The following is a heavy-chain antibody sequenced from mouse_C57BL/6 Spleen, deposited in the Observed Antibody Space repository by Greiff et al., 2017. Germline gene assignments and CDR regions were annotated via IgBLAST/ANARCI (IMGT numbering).Heavy chain of an antibody. Sequence: EVHLVESGEGLVKPGGSLKLSCAASGFTFSSYAMSWVRQTPEKRLEWVAYISSGGDYIYYADTVKGRFTISRDNARNTLYLQMSSLKSEDTAMYYCTRDDGYYSWFAYWGQGTLVTVSA. J-gene: IGHJ3*01. CDR1: GFTFSSYA. CDR3: TRDDGYYSWFAY. D-gene: IGHD2-3*01. V-gene: IGHV5-9-1*02. CDR2: ISSGGDYI.